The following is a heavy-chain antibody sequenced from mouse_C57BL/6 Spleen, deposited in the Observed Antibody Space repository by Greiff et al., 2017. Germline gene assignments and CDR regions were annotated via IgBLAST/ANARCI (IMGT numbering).Heavy chain of an antibody. CDR1: GYTFTSYW. J-gene: IGHJ1*03. CDR3: ARVEVHYGRRGYFDV. Sequence: QVQLKQPGAELVMPGASVKLSCKASGYTFTSYWMHWVKQRPGQGLEWIGEIDPSDSYTNYNQKFKGKSTLTVDKSSRTAYMQLSSLTSEDSAVYYCARVEVHYGRRGYFDVWGTGTTVTVSS. CDR2: IDPSDSYT. D-gene: IGHD1-1*01. V-gene: IGHV1-69*01.